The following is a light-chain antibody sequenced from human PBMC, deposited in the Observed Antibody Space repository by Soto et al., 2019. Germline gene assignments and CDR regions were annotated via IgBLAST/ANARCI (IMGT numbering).Light chain of an antibody. V-gene: IGLV2-14*01. CDR1: TNDIGGYNY. Sequence: QSALTQPASVSGSPGQSITISCSGTTNDIGGYNYVSWYQHHPGKVPKVIIYEVRNRPSGVSNRFSGSKSGNTASLTISGFQAEDEADYYCCSYTISATLVFGGGPKLTVL. CDR3: CSYTISATLV. CDR2: EVR. J-gene: IGLJ3*02.